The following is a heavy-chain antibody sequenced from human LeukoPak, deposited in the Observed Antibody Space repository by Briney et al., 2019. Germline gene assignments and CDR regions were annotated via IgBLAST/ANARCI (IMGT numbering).Heavy chain of an antibody. CDR3: ARARGSYCGSTSCYFDH. J-gene: IGHJ4*02. CDR2: IPYDGSNR. Sequence: GGSLRLSCAASGFTFSSYGMHWVRQAPGKGLEWMAFIPYDGSNRYYADSVKGRFTISRDNSKNTLFLQMDSLRAEDTALYYCARARGSYCGSTSCYFDHWGQGTLVTVSS. V-gene: IGHV3-30-3*01. D-gene: IGHD2-2*01. CDR1: GFTFSSYG.